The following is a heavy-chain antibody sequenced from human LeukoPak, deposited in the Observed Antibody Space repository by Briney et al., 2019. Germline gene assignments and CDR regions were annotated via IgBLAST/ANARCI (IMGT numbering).Heavy chain of an antibody. CDR2: INPNSGDP. J-gene: IGHJ4*02. CDR3: ARRGESSGFVDY. D-gene: IGHD3-22*01. CDR1: GYTFSDSY. Sequence: ASAKVSCKTSGYTFSDSYIHWVRQAPGQGLEWMGRINPNSGDPNYPQKFQGRVTMTRDTSISTAYMDLSSLRSDDTAMYYCARRGESSGFVDYWGQGTLVTVSS. V-gene: IGHV1-2*06.